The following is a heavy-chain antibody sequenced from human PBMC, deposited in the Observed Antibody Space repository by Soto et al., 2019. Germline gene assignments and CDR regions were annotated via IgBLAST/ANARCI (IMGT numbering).Heavy chain of an antibody. CDR2: VTGSGGNT. CDR3: AKMDNGNYRGIINY. J-gene: IGHJ4*01. D-gene: IGHD4-4*01. CDR1: GFTFSSYA. V-gene: IGHV3-23*01. Sequence: QTGWSLRLSCAASGFTFSSYAMSWVRQAPGKGLEWVSSVTGSGGNTNYADSVRGRFSISRDNSKNALYLQMNSLRAEDTAVYYCAKMDNGNYRGIINYWSQGALVTVSS.